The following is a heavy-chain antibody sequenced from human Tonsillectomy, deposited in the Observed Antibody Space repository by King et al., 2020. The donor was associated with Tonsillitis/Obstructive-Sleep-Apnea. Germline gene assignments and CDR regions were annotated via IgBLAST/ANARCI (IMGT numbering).Heavy chain of an antibody. Sequence: QLVQSGGGVVQPGRSLRLSCAASGFTFSTYGMHWVRQAPGKGLEWVAVTSHDGSNKYYSDSVKGRCTISRDNSKNTLYLLMNSLRAEDTAVYYCAKFRSSWYTDAFDIWGQGTMVTVPS. D-gene: IGHD6-13*01. CDR3: AKFRSSWYTDAFDI. CDR2: TSHDGSNK. J-gene: IGHJ3*02. V-gene: IGHV3-30*18. CDR1: GFTFSTYG.